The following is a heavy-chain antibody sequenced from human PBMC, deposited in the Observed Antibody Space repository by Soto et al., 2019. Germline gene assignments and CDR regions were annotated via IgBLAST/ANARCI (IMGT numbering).Heavy chain of an antibody. CDR3: ARDEVAMDY. V-gene: IGHV3-30-3*01. CDR2: ISYDGSSK. J-gene: IGHJ4*02. Sequence: VGSLRLSCASSEFTISSYAIHCVRHAPGKGLEWVAVISYDGSSKYNSDSVKGPFTISRDKSKNTVYLQMHSLTVEDTAVYYCARDEVAMDYWGRGTLVTVS. CDR1: EFTISSYA. D-gene: IGHD5-12*01.